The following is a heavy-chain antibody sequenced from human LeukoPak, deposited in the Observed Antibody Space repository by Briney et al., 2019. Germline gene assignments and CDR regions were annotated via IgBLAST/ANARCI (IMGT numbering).Heavy chain of an antibody. CDR3: ARGYSGSSWSRRAFDI. CDR1: GGSISSSNW. Sequence: SETLSLTCAVSGGSISSSNWWSWVRQPPGKGLEWIGEIYHSGSTNYNPSLRSRVTISVDKSKNQFSLKLSSVTAADTAVYYCARGYSGSSWSRRAFDIWGQGTMVTVSS. J-gene: IGHJ3*02. CDR2: IYHSGST. V-gene: IGHV4-4*02. D-gene: IGHD6-13*01.